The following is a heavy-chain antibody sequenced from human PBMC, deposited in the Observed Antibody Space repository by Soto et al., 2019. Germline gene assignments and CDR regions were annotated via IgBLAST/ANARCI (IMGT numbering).Heavy chain of an antibody. V-gene: IGHV3-7*01. J-gene: IGHJ4*02. CDR1: GFTFSSYW. D-gene: IGHD3-22*01. CDR3: ARDRRDSSGHDY. Sequence: GALKLYCAASGFTFSSYWMSWVRQAPGKGLEWVANIKQDGSEKYYVDSVKGRFTISRDNAKNSLYLQMNSLRAEDTAVYYCARDRRDSSGHDYWGQGTLVTVSS. CDR2: IKQDGSEK.